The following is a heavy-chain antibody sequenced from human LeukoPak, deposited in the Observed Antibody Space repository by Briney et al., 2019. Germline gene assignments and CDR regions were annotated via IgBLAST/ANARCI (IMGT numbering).Heavy chain of an antibody. J-gene: IGHJ4*02. CDR2: ISSSSSYI. D-gene: IGHD3-16*01. CDR3: ATVSLAYFDY. V-gene: IGHV3-21*01. Sequence: GGSLRLSCAASGFTFSRYGMNWVRQAPGKGLEWVSSISSSSSYIYYADSVKGRFTISRDNAKNSLYLQMNSLRAEDTAVYYCATVSLAYFDYWGQGTLVTVSS. CDR1: GFTFSRYG.